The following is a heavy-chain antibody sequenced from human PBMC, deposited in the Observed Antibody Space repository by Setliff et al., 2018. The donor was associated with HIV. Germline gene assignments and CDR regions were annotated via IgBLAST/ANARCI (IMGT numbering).Heavy chain of an antibody. V-gene: IGHV5-51*01. CDR2: IYPGDSDT. D-gene: IGHD3-3*01. CDR1: GYSFPHYW. J-gene: IGHJ6*03. Sequence: GESLKISCKGLGYSFPHYWIGWVRQMPGKGLEWMGIIYPGDSDTTYSPSFQGQVTIPADKSISTAYLQWSSLKASDTAMYYCARHTRQLEFLEWLSPHYYHYYYMDVWGQGTTVTVSS. CDR3: ARHTRQLEFLEWLSPHYYHYYYMDV.